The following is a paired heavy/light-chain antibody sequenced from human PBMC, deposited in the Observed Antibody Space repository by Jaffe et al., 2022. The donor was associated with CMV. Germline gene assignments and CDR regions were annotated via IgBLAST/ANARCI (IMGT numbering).Light chain of an antibody. CDR3: QVWDSSSESVV. CDR1: NIGSKS. V-gene: IGLV3-21*04. J-gene: IGLJ2*01. CDR2: YDS. Sequence: SYVLTQPPSVSVAPGKTARITCGGNNIGSKSVHWYQQKPGQAPVLVIYYDSDRPSGIPERFSGSNSGNTATLTISRVEAGDEADYYCQVWDSSSESVVFGGGTKLTVL.
Heavy chain of an antibody. CDR2: ISSSSSYT. CDR1: GFTFSDYY. Sequence: QVQLVESGGGLVKPGGSLRLSCAASGFTFSDYYMSWIRQAPGKGLEWVSYISSSSSYTNYADSVKGRFTISRDNAKNSLYLQMNSLRAEDTAVYYCARESITMIVVVEDAFDIWGQGTMVTVSS. D-gene: IGHD3-22*01. CDR3: ARESITMIVVVEDAFDI. V-gene: IGHV3-11*06. J-gene: IGHJ3*02.